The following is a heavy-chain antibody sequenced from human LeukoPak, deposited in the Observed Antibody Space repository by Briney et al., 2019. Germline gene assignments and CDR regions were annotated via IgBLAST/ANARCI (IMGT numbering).Heavy chain of an antibody. CDR2: ISAYNGNT. J-gene: IGHJ6*03. CDR1: GYTFTSYG. D-gene: IGHD3-22*01. CDR3: ARDYYDSSGYYMKPYYYMDV. V-gene: IGHV1-18*01. Sequence: ASVEVSCKASGYTFTSYGISWVRQAPGQGLEWMGWISAYNGNTNYAQKLQGRVTMTTDTSTSTAYMELRSLRSDDTAVYYCARDYYDSSGYYMKPYYYMDVWGKGTTVTVSS.